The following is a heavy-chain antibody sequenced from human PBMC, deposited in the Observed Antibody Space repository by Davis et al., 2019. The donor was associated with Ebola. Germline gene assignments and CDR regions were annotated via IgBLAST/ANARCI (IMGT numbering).Heavy chain of an antibody. CDR3: ARAVTTNNWYFDL. J-gene: IGHJ2*01. Sequence: AASVNVSCKTSGYTFTNYAIHSLRQPPAQRLEWMGWINAGYGDTKYSQKFQGRVTMTRDTSTSTVYMELSSLRSEDTAVYYCARAVTTNNWYFDLWGRGTLVTVSS. D-gene: IGHD4-17*01. CDR1: GYTFTNYA. V-gene: IGHV1-3*01. CDR2: INAGYGDT.